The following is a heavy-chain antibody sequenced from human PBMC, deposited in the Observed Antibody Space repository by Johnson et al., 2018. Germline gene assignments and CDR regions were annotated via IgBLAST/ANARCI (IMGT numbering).Heavy chain of an antibody. CDR2: IDYSGST. CDR1: GGSISSYY. D-gene: IGHD4-17*01. J-gene: IGHJ6*03. V-gene: IGHV4-59*01. Sequence: QVQLQESGPGLVKPSETLSLTCTVSGGSISSYYWSWIRQPPGKGLEWIGYIDYSGSTTYNPSLKSRVTTPVDQSNNQFSLNLSSVTAADTAVDYCARVPQSKHDYGDYDPDYYYYYYMDVWGKGTTVTVSS. CDR3: ARVPQSKHDYGDYDPDYYYYYYMDV.